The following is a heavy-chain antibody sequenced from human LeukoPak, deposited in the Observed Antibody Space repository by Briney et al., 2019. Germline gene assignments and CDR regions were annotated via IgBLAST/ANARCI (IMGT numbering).Heavy chain of an antibody. D-gene: IGHD3-16*01. V-gene: IGHV4-59*11. CDR2: IQNTGRT. CDR3: ARGQRSNNAYPYFDS. Sequence: SETLSLTCAVSGGSINSLYWSWIRQPPGKGLEWIGFIQNTGRTIYHPSLDSRVTMSVVSSKNQFSLKLRSVTAADTAVYFCARGQRSNNAYPYFDSWGQGTLVTVSS. CDR1: GGSINSLY. J-gene: IGHJ4*02.